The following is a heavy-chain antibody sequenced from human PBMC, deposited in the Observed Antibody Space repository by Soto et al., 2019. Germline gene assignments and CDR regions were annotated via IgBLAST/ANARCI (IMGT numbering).Heavy chain of an antibody. D-gene: IGHD6-19*01. J-gene: IGHJ2*01. Sequence: QVQLVESGGGVVQPGRSLRLSCAASGFTFSSYGMHWVRQAPGKGLEWVAVISYDGSNKYYADSVKGRFTISRDNSKNTLYLQMNSLRAEDTAVYYCAKDGWLMDAPGWYFDLWGRGTLVTVSS. V-gene: IGHV3-30*18. CDR1: GFTFSSYG. CDR2: ISYDGSNK. CDR3: AKDGWLMDAPGWYFDL.